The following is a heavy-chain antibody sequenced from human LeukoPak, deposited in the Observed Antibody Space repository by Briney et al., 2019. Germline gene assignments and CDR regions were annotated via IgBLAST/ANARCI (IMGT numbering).Heavy chain of an antibody. Sequence: ASVKVSCKTSGYTFTNYGITWVRQAPGQGPEWMGWISSYSGDTNYTQKFQDRVTMTTDTSTSTAYLDLTTLRSDDTAVYYCARGTGYPPYYFDSWGQGTLVTVSS. CDR1: GYTFTNYG. CDR3: ARGTGYPPYYFDS. J-gene: IGHJ4*02. V-gene: IGHV1-18*01. D-gene: IGHD6-13*01. CDR2: ISSYSGDT.